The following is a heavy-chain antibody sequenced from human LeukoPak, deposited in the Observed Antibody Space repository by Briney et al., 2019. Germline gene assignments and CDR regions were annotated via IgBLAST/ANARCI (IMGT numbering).Heavy chain of an antibody. D-gene: IGHD3-9*01. Sequence: GGSLRLSCAASGFTFSSYWMSWVRQAPGKGLEWVANIEQDGSEKYYVDSVKGRFTISRDNAKNSLYLQMNSLRAEDTAVYYCARDRGYFDWLLDYWGQGTLVTVSS. CDR1: GFTFSSYW. J-gene: IGHJ4*02. CDR3: ARDRGYFDWLLDY. CDR2: IEQDGSEK. V-gene: IGHV3-7*01.